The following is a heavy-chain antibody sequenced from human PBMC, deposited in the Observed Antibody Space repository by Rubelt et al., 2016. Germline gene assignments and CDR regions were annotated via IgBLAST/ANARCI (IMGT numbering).Heavy chain of an antibody. CDR3: ARDDPGIAVAGTLGY. V-gene: IGHV1-69*04. CDR1: GGTFSSYA. CDR2: IIPILGIA. D-gene: IGHD6-19*01. J-gene: IGHJ4*02. Sequence: GESGAEVKKPGSSVKVSCKASGGTFSSYAISWVRQAPGQGLEWMGRIIPILGIANYAQKFQGRVTITADKSTSTAYMELSSLRSEDTAVYYCARDDPGIAVAGTLGYWGQGTLVTVSS.